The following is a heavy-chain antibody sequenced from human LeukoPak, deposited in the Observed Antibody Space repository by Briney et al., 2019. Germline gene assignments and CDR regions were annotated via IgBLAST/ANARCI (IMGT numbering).Heavy chain of an antibody. D-gene: IGHD3-10*01. CDR3: TTGIGNYYYY. Sequence: GGSLRLSCAASGSTFSRYWMHWVRQAPGKALVWVSRVKSDGSDTIYADSVKGRFAISRDNAKNTLYLQMDSLSAEDTAVYYCTTGIGNYYYYWGQGTLVTVAS. CDR1: GSTFSRYW. V-gene: IGHV3-74*01. CDR2: VKSDGSDT. J-gene: IGHJ4*02.